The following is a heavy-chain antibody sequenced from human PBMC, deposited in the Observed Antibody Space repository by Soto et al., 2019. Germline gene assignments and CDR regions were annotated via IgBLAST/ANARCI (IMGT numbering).Heavy chain of an antibody. CDR3: AKDVRQLPGDWFDP. V-gene: IGHV3-9*01. CDR1: GFTFDDYA. Sequence: EEQLVESGGGLVQPGRSLRLSCAASGFTFDDYAFHWVRQAPGKGLEWVSSISWNSGGIAYADSVKGRFTISRDNAKNSLYLQMNSLRPEDTALYYCAKDVRQLPGDWFDPWGQGTLVTVSS. CDR2: ISWNSGGI. J-gene: IGHJ5*02. D-gene: IGHD6-6*01.